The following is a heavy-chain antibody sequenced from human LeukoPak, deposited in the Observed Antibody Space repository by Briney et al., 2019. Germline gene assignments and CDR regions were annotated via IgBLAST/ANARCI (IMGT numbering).Heavy chain of an antibody. Sequence: GGSLRLSCAASGFAFSSYSMNWVRQAPRKGLEWVSSISSSSSYIYYADPVKGRFTISRDNAKNSPYLQMNSLRAEDTAVYYCARGRQLMGAFDIWGQGTMVTVSS. CDR1: GFAFSSYS. J-gene: IGHJ3*02. D-gene: IGHD5-18*01. CDR3: ARGRQLMGAFDI. CDR2: ISSSSSYI. V-gene: IGHV3-21*01.